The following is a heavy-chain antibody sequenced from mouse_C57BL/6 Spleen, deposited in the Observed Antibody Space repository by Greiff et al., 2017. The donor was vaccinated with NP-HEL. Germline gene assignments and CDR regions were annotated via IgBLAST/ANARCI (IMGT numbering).Heavy chain of an antibody. J-gene: IGHJ3*01. CDR2: ISSGGDYI. CDR3: TRDNGSSYSAWFAY. D-gene: IGHD1-1*01. CDR1: GFTFSSYA. V-gene: IGHV5-9-1*02. Sequence: EVQLQQSGEGLVKPGGSLKLSCAASGFTFSSYAMSWVRQTPEKRLEWVAYISSGGDYIYYADTVKGRFTISRDNARNTLYLQMSSLKSEDTAMYYCTRDNGSSYSAWFAYWGQGTLVTVSA.